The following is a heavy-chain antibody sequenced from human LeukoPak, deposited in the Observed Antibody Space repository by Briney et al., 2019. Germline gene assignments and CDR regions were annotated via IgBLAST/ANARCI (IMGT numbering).Heavy chain of an antibody. CDR1: GVSISSTTYY. Sequence: SETLSLTCTVSGVSISSTTYYWGWSRQPPGKGLEWIGEIKHSGSTNYNPSLKSRVTISVDTSKNQFSLKLSSVTAADTAVYYCAGCTTGTTGQFYYYYMDVWGKGTTVTISS. CDR2: IKHSGST. CDR3: AGCTTGTTGQFYYYYMDV. D-gene: IGHD1-1*01. J-gene: IGHJ6*03. V-gene: IGHV4-39*07.